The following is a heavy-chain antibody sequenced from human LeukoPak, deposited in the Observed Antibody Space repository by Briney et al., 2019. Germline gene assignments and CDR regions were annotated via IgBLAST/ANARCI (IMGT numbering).Heavy chain of an antibody. CDR3: ARYAVATTQRNYYYYGMDV. V-gene: IGHV3-21*04. CDR1: GFTFSSYS. J-gene: IGHJ6*02. CDR2: ISSSTSYI. Sequence: GGSLRLSCAASGFTFSSYSMNWVRQAPGKGLEWVSSISSSTSYIYYADSVKGRFTISRDNAENSLYLQMNSLRAEDTAVYYCARYAVATTQRNYYYYGMDVWGQGTTVTVSS. D-gene: IGHD5-12*01.